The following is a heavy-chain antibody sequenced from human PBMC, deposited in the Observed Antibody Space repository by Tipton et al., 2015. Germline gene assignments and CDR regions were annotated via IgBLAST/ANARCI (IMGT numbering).Heavy chain of an antibody. CDR2: IHYTGGS. V-gene: IGHV4-39*01. CDR1: GGSINSSNYY. D-gene: IGHD2-15*01. CDR3: ARGGNNWFDP. Sequence: GSLRLSCTVSGGSINSSNYYWGWIRQSPGKGLEWIGSIHYTGGSYYTPSLKSRVTISVDTSKNQFSLKLSSVTAADTAVYYCARGGNNWFDPWGQGTLVTVSS. J-gene: IGHJ5*02.